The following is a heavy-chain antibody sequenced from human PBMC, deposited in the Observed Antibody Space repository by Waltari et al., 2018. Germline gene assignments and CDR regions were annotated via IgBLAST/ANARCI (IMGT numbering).Heavy chain of an antibody. D-gene: IGHD6-19*01. CDR2: INHSGST. CDR1: GGSFSGYY. Sequence: QVQLQQWGAGLLKPSETLSLTCVVYGGSFSGYYWSWIRQSPGKGLEWIGEINHSGSTNHNPSRKSRVTISVETSKNQFSLKVSSVTAADTAVYYCARGGQWKFDYWGQGTLVTVSS. CDR3: ARGGQWKFDY. V-gene: IGHV4-34*01. J-gene: IGHJ4*02.